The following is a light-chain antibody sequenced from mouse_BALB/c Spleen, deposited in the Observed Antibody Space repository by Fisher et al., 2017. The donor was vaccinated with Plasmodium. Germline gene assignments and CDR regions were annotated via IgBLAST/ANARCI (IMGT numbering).Light chain of an antibody. CDR3: QQSNSWPLT. J-gene: IGKJ5*01. CDR2: YAS. Sequence: DIVLTQSPATLSVTPGDNVSLSCRASQFISNNLHWYQQKSLESPRLLIKYASQSISGIPSRFSGSGSVTDFTLNINSVETEDFGMYFCQQSNSWPLTFGAGTKLELK. V-gene: IGKV5-43*01. CDR1: QFISNN.